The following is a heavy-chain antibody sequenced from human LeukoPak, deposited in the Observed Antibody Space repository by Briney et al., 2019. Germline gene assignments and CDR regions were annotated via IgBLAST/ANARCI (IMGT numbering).Heavy chain of an antibody. V-gene: IGHV1-69*04. CDR2: IIPIFGIA. CDR1: GGTFSSYA. Sequence: ASVKVSCKASGGTFSSYAISWVRQAPGQGLDWMGRIIPIFGIANYAQKFQGRVTITADKSTSTAYMELSSLRTEDTAVYYCARDGRVVPAAPYSGYLDYWGQGTLVTVSS. D-gene: IGHD2-2*01. CDR3: ARDGRVVPAAPYSGYLDY. J-gene: IGHJ4*02.